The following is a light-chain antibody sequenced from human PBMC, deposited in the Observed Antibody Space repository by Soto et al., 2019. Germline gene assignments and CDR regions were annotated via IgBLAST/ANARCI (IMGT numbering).Light chain of an antibody. CDR1: QTISRW. CDR2: TAS. V-gene: IGKV1-5*01. J-gene: IGKJ1*01. CDR3: QEYNNYWT. Sequence: DIQMTQSPATLSASVVDTFTITCRASQTISRWLAWYQQKPGKAPRLLIYTASTLESGVPSRFSASGSGTEFTLTISSLHPDDFATYYCQEYNNYWTFGQGTKVDIK.